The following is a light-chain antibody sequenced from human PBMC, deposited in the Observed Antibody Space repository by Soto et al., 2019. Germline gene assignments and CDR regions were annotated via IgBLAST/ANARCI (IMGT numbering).Light chain of an antibody. CDR2: AAS. J-gene: IGKJ4*01. V-gene: IGKV1-12*01. Sequence: DIQMTQSPSSVSASVGDRVTITCRASQGISSWVAWYQQKPGKAPNLLIYAASSLQSGVTSRFSGSGSGTEFTLTISSLQPEDFATYYCQQADTFPLTFGGGTKVEI. CDR3: QQADTFPLT. CDR1: QGISSW.